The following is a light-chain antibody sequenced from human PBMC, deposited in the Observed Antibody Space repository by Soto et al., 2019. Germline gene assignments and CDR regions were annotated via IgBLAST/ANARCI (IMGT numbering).Light chain of an antibody. CDR1: ENVGNY. V-gene: IGKV1-39*01. CDR2: AVS. Sequence: DIQMTQSPSSQSASVGDRVTISCRASENVGNYLNWYQQKAGRAPELLIYAVSTLHSGVPSRFSGSGSGTEFSLTIASLQPEDSATYYCQQSHSIPWNFGQGAEVEIK. J-gene: IGKJ1*01. CDR3: QQSHSIPWN.